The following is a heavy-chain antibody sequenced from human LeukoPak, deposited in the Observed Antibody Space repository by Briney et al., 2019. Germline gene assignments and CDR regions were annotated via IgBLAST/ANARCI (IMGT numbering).Heavy chain of an antibody. D-gene: IGHD2-15*01. J-gene: IGHJ6*02. CDR3: ARERGYCSGGSCYNYYGMDV. V-gene: IGHV1-69*04. CDR1: GGTFSSYA. Sequence: SVKVSCKASGGTFSSYAISWVRQAPGQGLEWMGRIIPILGIANYAQKFQGRVTITADKSTSTAYMELSSLRSEDTAVYYCARERGYCSGGSCYNYYGMDVWGQGTTLTVSS. CDR2: IIPILGIA.